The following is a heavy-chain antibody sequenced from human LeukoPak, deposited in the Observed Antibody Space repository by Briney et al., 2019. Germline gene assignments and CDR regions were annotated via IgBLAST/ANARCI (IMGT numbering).Heavy chain of an antibody. Sequence: PSGTLSLTCAVSGVSISSSNWWSWVRQPPGEGLEWIGEISHSGNTNYNPSVKSRVSISIDKSKNQFSLRLSSVTAADTAVYYCARGDFKGISWGQGTLVTVSS. V-gene: IGHV4-4*02. J-gene: IGHJ5*02. CDR3: ARGDFKGIS. CDR2: ISHSGNT. D-gene: IGHD1-26*01. CDR1: GVSISSSNW.